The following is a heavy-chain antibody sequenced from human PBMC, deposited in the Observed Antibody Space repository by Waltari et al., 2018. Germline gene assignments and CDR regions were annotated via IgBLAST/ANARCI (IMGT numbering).Heavy chain of an antibody. Sequence: QVQLQQWGAGLLKPSETLSLTCAVYGGSFSGYYWSWIRQPPGKGLEWIGEINHSGSTTYNPALKSRVTISVDTSKNQFSLKLSSVTAADTAVYYCARRIARITMIVVVSAGRFDPWGQGTLVTVSS. CDR2: INHSGST. D-gene: IGHD3-22*01. CDR3: ARRIARITMIVVVSAGRFDP. V-gene: IGHV4-34*01. CDR1: GGSFSGYY. J-gene: IGHJ5*02.